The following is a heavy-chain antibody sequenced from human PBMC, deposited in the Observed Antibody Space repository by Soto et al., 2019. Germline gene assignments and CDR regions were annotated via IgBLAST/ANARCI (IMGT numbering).Heavy chain of an antibody. Sequence: SETLSLTCSVSGGSISSSSDYWGWLRQPPGKGLEWIGSIYYSGSTYYNPSLKSRVTISVDTSKNQFSLKLSSVTAADTAVYYCARHTSRYGYRIFDYWGQGTLVTVSS. CDR3: ARHTSRYGYRIFDY. J-gene: IGHJ4*02. V-gene: IGHV4-39*01. D-gene: IGHD5-18*01. CDR2: IYYSGST. CDR1: GGSISSSSDY.